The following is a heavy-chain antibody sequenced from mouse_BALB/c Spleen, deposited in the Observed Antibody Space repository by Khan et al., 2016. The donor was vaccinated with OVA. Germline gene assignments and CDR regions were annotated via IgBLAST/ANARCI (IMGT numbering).Heavy chain of an antibody. V-gene: IGHV2-6-4*01. Sequence: QMQLEESGPDLVAPSQSLSITCTVSGFSLSRYNIHWVRQPPGKGLEWLGMIWGGGDTDYNSTLKSRLSISKDNSKSQVFLKVNSLQTDDSAMYYGARAYYRYDGYDAMDYWGQGTSVTVFS. J-gene: IGHJ4*01. CDR2: IWGGGDT. CDR3: ARAYYRYDGYDAMDY. D-gene: IGHD2-14*01. CDR1: GFSLSRYN.